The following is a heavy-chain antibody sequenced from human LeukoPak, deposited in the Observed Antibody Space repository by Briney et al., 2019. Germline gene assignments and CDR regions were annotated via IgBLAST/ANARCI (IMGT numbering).Heavy chain of an antibody. D-gene: IGHD2-15*01. CDR1: GGSFSDYY. CDR3: ARDVVVVVAAIESFDY. Sequence: SETLSLTCAVYGGSFSDYYWSWIRQPPGKGLEWIGEINHSGSSNYNPSLKSRATISVDTSKNQFSLKLSSVTAADTAVYYCARDVVVVVAAIESFDYWGQGTLVTVSS. V-gene: IGHV4-34*01. J-gene: IGHJ4*02. CDR2: INHSGSS.